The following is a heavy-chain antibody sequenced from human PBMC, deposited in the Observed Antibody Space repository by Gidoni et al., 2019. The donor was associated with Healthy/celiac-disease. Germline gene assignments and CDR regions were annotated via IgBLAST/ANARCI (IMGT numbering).Heavy chain of an antibody. CDR2: INHSGST. D-gene: IGHD1-26*01. Sequence: QVQLQQWGAGLLKHPETLSRTRAVHGGSFSGYYWSWIRKPPGKGLEWIGEINHSGSTNYNPYLKSRVTISVDTSKNQFSLKLSSVTAADTAVYYCARGGRGNYYYGMDVWGQGTTVTVSS. CDR1: GGSFSGYY. V-gene: IGHV4-34*01. J-gene: IGHJ6*02. CDR3: ARGGRGNYYYGMDV.